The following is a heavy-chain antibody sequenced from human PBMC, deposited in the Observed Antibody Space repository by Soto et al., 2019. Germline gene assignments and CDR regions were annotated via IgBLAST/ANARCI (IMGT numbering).Heavy chain of an antibody. V-gene: IGHV4-30-2*01. J-gene: IGHJ5*02. CDR3: ARVPDR. D-gene: IGHD2-2*01. Sequence: PSETLSLTCAVSGGSISSGGYSWSWIRQPPGKGLEWIGYIYHSGSAYYNPSLKSRVTISVDRSKNQFSLKLSSVTAADTAVYYCARVPDRWGQGTLVTVSS. CDR2: IYHSGSA. CDR1: GGSISSGGYS.